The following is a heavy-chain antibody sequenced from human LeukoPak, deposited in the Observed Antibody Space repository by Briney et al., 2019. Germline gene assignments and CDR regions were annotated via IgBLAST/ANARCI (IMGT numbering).Heavy chain of an antibody. CDR3: ARHQYSSSWYRGFWFDP. J-gene: IGHJ5*02. Sequence: SETLSLTCTVSGGSISSYYWSWIRQPPGKGLERLGYIYYSGSTNYNPSLKSRVTISVDTSKNQFSLKLSSVTAADTAVYYCARHQYSSSWYRGFWFDPWGQGTLVTVSS. D-gene: IGHD6-13*01. CDR1: GGSISSYY. CDR2: IYYSGST. V-gene: IGHV4-59*08.